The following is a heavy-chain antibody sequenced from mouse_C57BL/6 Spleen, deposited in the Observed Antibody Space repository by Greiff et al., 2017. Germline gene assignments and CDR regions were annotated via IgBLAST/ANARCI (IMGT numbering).Heavy chain of an antibody. V-gene: IGHV5-17*01. CDR3: ARPNYGSSYRAMDY. Sequence: EVQLVESGGGLVKPGGSLKLSCAASGFTFSDYGMHWVRQAPEKGLEWVAYISSGRSTIYYAATVKGRFTISRDNAKNTLFLQMTSLRSEDTAMYYCARPNYGSSYRAMDYWGQGTSVTVSS. D-gene: IGHD1-1*01. J-gene: IGHJ4*01. CDR1: GFTFSDYG. CDR2: ISSGRSTI.